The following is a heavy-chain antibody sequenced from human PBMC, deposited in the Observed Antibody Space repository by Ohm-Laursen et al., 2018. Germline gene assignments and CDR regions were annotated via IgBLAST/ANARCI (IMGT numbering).Heavy chain of an antibody. CDR2: ISVSGSST. J-gene: IGHJ4*02. Sequence: SLRLSCTASGFTFSISGMTWVRQAPGKGLEWVSGISVSGSSTDYADSVKGRFTISRDNSKNTLYLQMSSLRAEDTAVYYCARVGGYKRHFDYWGQGTLVTVSS. CDR3: ARVGGYKRHFDY. CDR1: GFTFSISG. D-gene: IGHD5-24*01. V-gene: IGHV3-23*01.